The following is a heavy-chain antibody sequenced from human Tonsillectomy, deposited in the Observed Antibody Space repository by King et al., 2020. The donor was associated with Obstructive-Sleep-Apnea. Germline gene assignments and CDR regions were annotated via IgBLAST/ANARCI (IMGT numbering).Heavy chain of an antibody. D-gene: IGHD3-10*01. CDR2: INYSGST. J-gene: IGHJ4*02. Sequence: QLQESGPGLVKPSETLSLTCTVSGASISSHYWSWIRQPPGKGLEWIGQINYSGSTYYNPPLKSRVTVSVDTARNQFSLKLTSVTAADTAVYYCARASENYYVHFDYWGQGTLVTVSS. V-gene: IGHV4-59*11. CDR3: ARASENYYVHFDY. CDR1: GASISSHY.